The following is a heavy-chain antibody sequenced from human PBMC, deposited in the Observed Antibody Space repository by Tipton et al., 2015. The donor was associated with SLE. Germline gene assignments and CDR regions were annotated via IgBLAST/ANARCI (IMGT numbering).Heavy chain of an antibody. V-gene: IGHV3-30*04. CDR2: ISYDGSNK. Sequence: SLRLSCAASGFTFSTYAMHWVRQAPGKGLEWVAVISYDGSNKYYADSVKGRLTISRDNSKNTLYLQMNSLRAEDTAVYYCASSLLTFFAGFDNWGQGTLVTVSS. J-gene: IGHJ4*02. CDR1: GFTFSTYA. D-gene: IGHD3-16*01. CDR3: ASSLLTFFAGFDN.